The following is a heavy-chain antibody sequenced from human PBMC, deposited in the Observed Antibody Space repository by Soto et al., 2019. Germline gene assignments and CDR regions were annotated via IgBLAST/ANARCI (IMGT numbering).Heavy chain of an antibody. CDR1: GFTFSGHY. J-gene: IGHJ4*02. V-gene: IGHV3-72*01. D-gene: IGHD2-21*02. Sequence: EVQLVESGGGLVQPGGSLRLSCEGSGFTFSGHYMDWVRQAPGKGLEWLDRIRNKPNGHTTAYAASVKGRFTISRDDSKNLVYLQMNSLKSEDTALYYSSTTVITAPLFEYWGQGTLVAVSS. CDR2: IRNKPNGHTT. CDR3: STTVITAPLFEY.